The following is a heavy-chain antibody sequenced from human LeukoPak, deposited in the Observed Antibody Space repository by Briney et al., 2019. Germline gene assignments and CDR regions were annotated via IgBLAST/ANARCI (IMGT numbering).Heavy chain of an antibody. CDR1: GFTFSSHW. CDR3: ARDDTVTTRVGFID. V-gene: IGHV3-7*01. J-gene: IGHJ4*02. CDR2: IKQDRSEK. D-gene: IGHD4-17*01. Sequence: GTLRRSCAASGFTFSSHWMSWVRPAPGKGPERVANIKQDRSEKSYVDSATGRITISRDNAKNTLYLQMNSLRAEDTAVYYCARDDTVTTRVGFIDWGQGALVTVSS.